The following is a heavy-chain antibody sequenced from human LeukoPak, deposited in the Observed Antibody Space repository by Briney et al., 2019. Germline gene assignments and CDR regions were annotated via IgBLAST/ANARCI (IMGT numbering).Heavy chain of an antibody. Sequence: PSETLSLTCTVSGGSISSYYWSWIRQPPGKGLEWIGYIYYSGSTNYNPPLKSRVTISVDTSKNQFSLKLSSVTAADTAVYYCARGIAAALGDWFDPWGQGTLVTVSS. J-gene: IGHJ5*02. D-gene: IGHD6-13*01. CDR3: ARGIAAALGDWFDP. CDR2: IYYSGST. V-gene: IGHV4-59*01. CDR1: GGSISSYY.